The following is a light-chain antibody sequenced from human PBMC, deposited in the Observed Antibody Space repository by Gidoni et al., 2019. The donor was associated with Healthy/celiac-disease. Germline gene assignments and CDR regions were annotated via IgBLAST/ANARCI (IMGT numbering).Light chain of an antibody. V-gene: IGKV3-20*01. CDR3: EQYGSAPWT. CDR1: QSVSSSY. CDR2: GAS. J-gene: IGKJ1*01. Sequence: IVLTQSPGTLSLSPGERATLACRARQSVSSSYLAWYQQTPGQDPRLRIYGASSRASGIPDRFSGSGAGTEFTLTISRLEPEDFAVYYCEQYGSAPWTFXQXTKVXIK.